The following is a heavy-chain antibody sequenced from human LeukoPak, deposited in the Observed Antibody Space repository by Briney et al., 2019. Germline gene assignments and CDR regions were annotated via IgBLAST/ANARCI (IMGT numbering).Heavy chain of an antibody. D-gene: IGHD6-19*01. V-gene: IGHV3-23*01. J-gene: IGHJ4*02. CDR2: ISGSGGST. CDR3: AKGQRNGYSSGWPWD. Sequence: PGGSLRLSCAASGFTVSSNYMSWVRQAPGKGLEWVSAISGSGGSTYYADSVKGRFTISRDNSKNTLYLQMNSLRAEDTAVYYCAKGQRNGYSSGWPWDWGQGTLVTVSS. CDR1: GFTVSSNY.